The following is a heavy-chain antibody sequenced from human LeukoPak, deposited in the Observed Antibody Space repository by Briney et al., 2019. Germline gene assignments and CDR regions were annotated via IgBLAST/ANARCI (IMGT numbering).Heavy chain of an antibody. CDR3: ALRRNDFWSGYSDY. J-gene: IGHJ4*02. Sequence: PSETLSLTCAVYGGSLSGYYWSWIRQPPGKGLEWIGEINHSGSTNYNPSLKSRVTISVDTSKNQFSLKLSSVTAADTAVYYCALRRNDFWSGYSDYWGQGTLVTVSS. CDR1: GGSLSGYY. D-gene: IGHD3-3*01. CDR2: INHSGST. V-gene: IGHV4-34*01.